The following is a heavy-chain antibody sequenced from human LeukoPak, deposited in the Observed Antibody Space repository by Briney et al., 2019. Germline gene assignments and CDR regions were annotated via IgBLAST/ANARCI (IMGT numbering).Heavy chain of an antibody. CDR2: ISSSSSYI. D-gene: IGHD6-6*01. J-gene: IGHJ4*02. CDR3: ARAGGKYSSSLLDY. CDR1: GFTFSSYS. Sequence: GGSLRLSCAASGFTFSSYSMNWVRQAPGKGLEWVSSISSSSSYIYYADSVKGRFTISRDNAKNSLYLQMNSLRAEDTAVYYCARAGGKYSSSLLDYWGQGTLVTVSS. V-gene: IGHV3-21*01.